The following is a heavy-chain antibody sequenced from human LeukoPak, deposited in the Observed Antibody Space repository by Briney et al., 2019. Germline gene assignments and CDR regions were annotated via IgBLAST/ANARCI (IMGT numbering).Heavy chain of an antibody. Sequence: GASVKVSCKASGYTFTGYYMHWVRQAPGQGLEWMGRINPNSGGTNYAQKFQGRVTMTRDTSISTAYMELSRLRSDDTAVYYCATSSGYYVGYIQYWGQGTLVTVSS. J-gene: IGHJ1*01. V-gene: IGHV1-2*06. CDR1: GYTFTGYY. CDR3: ATSSGYYVGYIQY. CDR2: INPNSGGT. D-gene: IGHD3-22*01.